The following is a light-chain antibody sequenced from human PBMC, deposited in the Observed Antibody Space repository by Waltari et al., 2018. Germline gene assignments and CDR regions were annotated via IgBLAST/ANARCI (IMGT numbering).Light chain of an antibody. CDR1: QSVSSSY. CDR2: GAS. J-gene: IGKJ2*01. V-gene: IGKV3-20*01. Sequence: EIVLTQSPGTLSLSQGESAILPCRASQSVSSSYLAWYQQKPGQAPRLLIYGASSRATGIPDRFSGSGSGTDFTLTISRLEPEDFAVYYCQQYGSSQYTFGQGTKLEIK. CDR3: QQYGSSQYT.